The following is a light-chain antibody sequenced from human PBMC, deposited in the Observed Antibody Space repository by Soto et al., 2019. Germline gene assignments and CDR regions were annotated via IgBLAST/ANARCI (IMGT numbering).Light chain of an antibody. CDR1: QSVSSNY. V-gene: IGKV3-20*01. J-gene: IGKJ5*01. CDR2: GTS. Sequence: EIVLTQSPGTLSLSPGESATLSCRASQSVSSNYLAWYQQKPGQPPRLLIFGTSSRATGIPDRFSGSGSGTDFTLTISRLEPEDFAVYYCQQYVGSPAIIFGQGTRLEIK. CDR3: QQYVGSPAII.